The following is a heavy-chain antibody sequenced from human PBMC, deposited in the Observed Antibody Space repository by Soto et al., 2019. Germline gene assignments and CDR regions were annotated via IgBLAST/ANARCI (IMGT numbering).Heavy chain of an antibody. D-gene: IGHD2-15*01. CDR2: IYYSGST. CDR1: GGSISSGDFY. V-gene: IGHV4-30-4*01. Sequence: PSETLSLTCTVSGGSISSGDFYWSWIRQPPGKGLEWIAYIYYSGSTYYNPSLKSRVTISVDTSKNQFSLKLSSVTAADTAVYYCARGPYGGKSKYGMDVWGQGTTVTVSS. CDR3: ARGPYGGKSKYGMDV. J-gene: IGHJ6*02.